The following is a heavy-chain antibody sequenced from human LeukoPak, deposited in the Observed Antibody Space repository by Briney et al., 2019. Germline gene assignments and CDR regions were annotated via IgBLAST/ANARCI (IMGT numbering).Heavy chain of an antibody. CDR2: MNPNSGNT. Sequence: ASVKVSCKASGYTFTGYYMHWVRQAPGQGFEWMGWMNPNSGNTGYAQKFQGRVTMTRNTSISTAYMELSSLRSEVTAVYYCARGYYDILTGKVRFDYWGQGTLVTVSS. CDR3: ARGYYDILTGKVRFDY. J-gene: IGHJ4*02. D-gene: IGHD3-9*01. V-gene: IGHV1-8*02. CDR1: GYTFTGYY.